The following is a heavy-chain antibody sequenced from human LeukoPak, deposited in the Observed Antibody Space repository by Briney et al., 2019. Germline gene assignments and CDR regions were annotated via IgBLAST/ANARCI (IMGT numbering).Heavy chain of an antibody. CDR2: ITNSGNSK. CDR3: AKFGAAVGYDAFDI. Sequence: GGSLRLSCAASEFTFSSYSMNWVRQAPGKGLEWVSYITNSGNSKSYADSVKGRFTISRDNSKNTLYLQMNSLRAEDTAVYYCAKFGAAVGYDAFDIWGQGTMVTVSS. CDR1: EFTFSSYS. J-gene: IGHJ3*02. V-gene: IGHV3-48*01. D-gene: IGHD6-13*01.